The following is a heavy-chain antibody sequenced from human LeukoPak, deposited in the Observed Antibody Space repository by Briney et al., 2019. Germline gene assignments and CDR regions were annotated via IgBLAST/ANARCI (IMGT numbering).Heavy chain of an antibody. D-gene: IGHD2-2*01. V-gene: IGHV4-59*11. CDR2: VYYTGTT. CDR3: ARFSSDCSTASCYLTY. Sequence: SETLSLTCTVSGGSLSSHFWSWIRQPPGKGLELIGHVYYTGTTYYNPSLNSRVTISLDTSRNQFSLRLTSVTAADTAVYYCARFSSDCSTASCYLTYWGQGTLVTVSS. CDR1: GGSLSSHF. J-gene: IGHJ4*02.